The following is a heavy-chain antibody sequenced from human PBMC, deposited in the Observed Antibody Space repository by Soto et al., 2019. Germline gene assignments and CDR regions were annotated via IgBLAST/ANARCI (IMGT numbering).Heavy chain of an antibody. Sequence: GGSLRLSCAASGFTFSSYAMHWVRQAPGKGLEWVAVISYDGSNKYYADSVKDRFTISRDNSKNTVYLEMTSLRAEDTAVYYCAKGNTSGWYFFDYWGQGTLVTVSS. V-gene: IGHV3-30-3*01. CDR2: ISYDGSNK. D-gene: IGHD6-19*01. CDR1: GFTFSSYA. CDR3: AKGNTSGWYFFDY. J-gene: IGHJ4*02.